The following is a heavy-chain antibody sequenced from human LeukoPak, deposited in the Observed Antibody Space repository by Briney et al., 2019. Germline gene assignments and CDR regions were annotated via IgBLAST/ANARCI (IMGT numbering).Heavy chain of an antibody. J-gene: IGHJ4*02. D-gene: IGHD3-10*01. CDR2: TSSDLNVK. CDR1: GFTFRNCV. V-gene: IGHV3-30-3*01. CDR3: AREGYYGSGSPPSLYFDY. Sequence: GGSLRLSCAASGFTFRNCVIHWVRQAPGKGLEWVAVTSSDLNVKLYADSVKGRFTISRDNSRSTLYLQMNSLRPEDTAIYYCAREGYYGSGSPPSLYFDYWAREPWSPSPQ.